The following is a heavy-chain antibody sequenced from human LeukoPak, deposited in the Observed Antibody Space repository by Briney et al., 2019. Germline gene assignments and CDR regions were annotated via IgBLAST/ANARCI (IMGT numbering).Heavy chain of an antibody. CDR3: ARSERNYDILTGYSQAVGWFDP. Sequence: SETLSLTCTVSGYSITSGYFWGWIRQPPGKGLEWIGSVYQSGSTYYNPSLKRRVTVSVDTSKNQFSLKLSSVTAADTAVYYCARSERNYDILTGYSQAVGWFDPWGQGTLVTVSS. D-gene: IGHD3-9*01. J-gene: IGHJ5*02. CDR2: VYQSGST. V-gene: IGHV4-38-2*02. CDR1: GYSITSGYF.